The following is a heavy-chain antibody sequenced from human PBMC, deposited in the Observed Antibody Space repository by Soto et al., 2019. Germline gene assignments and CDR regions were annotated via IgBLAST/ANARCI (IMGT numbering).Heavy chain of an antibody. V-gene: IGHV3-21*01. D-gene: IGHD1-26*01. CDR1: FTFSMYS. Sequence: EVQVVESGGGLVQPGGSLRLSCSFTFSMYSMSWVHQAPGKGLEWVASISSGGSYIKYADSVKGRFTISRDNAKNSVSLQMNSLRVDDTAVYFCTRDQGGSYDSWFDTWGQGTLVTVSS. J-gene: IGHJ5*02. CDR2: ISSGGSYI. CDR3: TRDQGGSYDSWFDT.